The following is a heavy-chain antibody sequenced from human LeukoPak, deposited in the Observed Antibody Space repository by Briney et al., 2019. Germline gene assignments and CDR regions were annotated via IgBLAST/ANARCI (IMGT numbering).Heavy chain of an antibody. Sequence: PSETLSLTCTVSGGSISTYYWYWIRQPPGKGLEWIGYIYYSGRTNYNPSLKSRVTISVDTSKNQFSLKLSSVTAADTAVYYCARGPILEWLPKKGSFDYWGQGTLVTVSS. CDR2: IYYSGRT. D-gene: IGHD3-3*01. CDR3: ARGPILEWLPKKGSFDY. CDR1: GGSISTYY. V-gene: IGHV4-59*12. J-gene: IGHJ4*02.